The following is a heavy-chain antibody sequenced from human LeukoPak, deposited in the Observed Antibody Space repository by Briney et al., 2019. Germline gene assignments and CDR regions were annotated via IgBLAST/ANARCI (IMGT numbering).Heavy chain of an antibody. CDR1: GYTLTELS. CDR3: AREDDFWSGSGAFDI. D-gene: IGHD3-3*01. J-gene: IGHJ3*02. CDR2: FDPEDGET. V-gene: IGHV1-24*01. Sequence: GASVKVSCKVSGYTLTELSMHWVRQAPGKGLEWMGGFDPEDGETIYAQKFQGRVTMTEDTSTDTAYMELSRLRSDDTAVYYCAREDDFWSGSGAFDIWGQGTMVTVSS.